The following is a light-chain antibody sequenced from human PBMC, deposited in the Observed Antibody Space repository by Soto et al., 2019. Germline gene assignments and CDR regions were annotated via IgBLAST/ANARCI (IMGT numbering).Light chain of an antibody. CDR1: QSVSSSQ. CDR3: QKYDSSPRT. CDR2: GES. V-gene: IGKV3-20*01. Sequence: DIVLTQSPGTLSLSPGESATLSCRDSQSVSSSQLAWYQQKPGQAPRLLIYGESSRATGIPDRLSGSGSGTDLNLTISRLEPEDFAVYYCQKYDSSPRTCGQGTKVDIK. J-gene: IGKJ1*01.